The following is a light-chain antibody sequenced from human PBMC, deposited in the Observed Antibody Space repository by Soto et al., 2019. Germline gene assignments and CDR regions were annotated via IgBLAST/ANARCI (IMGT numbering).Light chain of an antibody. J-gene: IGKJ1*01. CDR1: QSVSSY. V-gene: IGKV3-15*01. CDR2: GAP. CDR3: QQYDNWPWT. Sequence: EIVLTQSPATLSVSPLEIATPYSMASQSVSSYLAWYQQKPGQAPRLLIYGAPRRATGFPARFSGRGSGTDFTLTISSLQSEDFAVYYCQQYDNWPWTFGQGTRWIS.